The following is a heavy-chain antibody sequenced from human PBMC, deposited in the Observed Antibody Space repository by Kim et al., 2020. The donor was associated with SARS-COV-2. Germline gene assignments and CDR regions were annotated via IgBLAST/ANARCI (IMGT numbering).Heavy chain of an antibody. CDR3: AKDSGDRTGWYYFDY. D-gene: IGHD1-1*01. J-gene: IGHJ4*02. CDR2: ISWNSRNI. V-gene: IGHV3-9*01. Sequence: GGSLRLSCAASGFTFDDYAMHWVRQAPGKGLEWVSIISWNSRNILYADSVKGRFTISRDNAKKSLNLQMNSLRTEDTAFYYCAKDSGDRTGWYYFDYWGQGTLVTVSS. CDR1: GFTFDDYA.